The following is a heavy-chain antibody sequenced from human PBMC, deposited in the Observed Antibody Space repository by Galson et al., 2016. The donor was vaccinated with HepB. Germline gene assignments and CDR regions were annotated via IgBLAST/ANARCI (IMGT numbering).Heavy chain of an antibody. J-gene: IGHJ4*02. CDR1: GDSVSSNSAA. D-gene: IGHD6-13*01. CDR2: TYYRSNWYH. CDR3: ARDPGYSNSIFDY. V-gene: IGHV6-1*01. Sequence: CAISGDSVSSNSAAWNWFRWSPSRGLEWLGGTYYRSNWYHHYAVSVKSRITVNADTSKNQFSLHLNSVTPEDTAVYYCARDPGYSNSIFDYWGQGTLVTVSS.